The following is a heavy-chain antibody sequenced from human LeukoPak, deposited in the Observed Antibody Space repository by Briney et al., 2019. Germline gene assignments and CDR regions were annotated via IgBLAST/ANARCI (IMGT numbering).Heavy chain of an antibody. CDR2: VKQDGSDQ. CDR3: ARGARVGYSSSWLDS. J-gene: IGHJ4*02. V-gene: IGHV3-7*05. CDR1: GFTFGSYW. D-gene: IGHD6-13*01. Sequence: GGSLRLSCAASGFTFGSYWMTWVRQAPGKGLEWVANVKQDGSDQYFVDSVKGRFTISRDNAQNSLYLQMNSLKVEDTAVYYCARGARVGYSSSWLDSWGQGTLVTVSS.